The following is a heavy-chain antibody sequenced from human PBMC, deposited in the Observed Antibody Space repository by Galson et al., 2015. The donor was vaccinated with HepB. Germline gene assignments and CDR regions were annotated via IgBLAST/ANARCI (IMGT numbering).Heavy chain of an antibody. CDR3: TTPFRGADPTNYFDY. J-gene: IGHJ4*02. D-gene: IGHD3-16*01. Sequence: SLRLSCAASGFTFTNDWMNWVRQAPGKGLEWVGRIKSKADGGTTEYAAPVKGRFTIYRDDSKNTLHLQMNSLKTEDTSVYYCTTPFRGADPTNYFDYWGQGTLVTVSS. V-gene: IGHV3-15*05. CDR2: IKSKADGGTT. CDR1: GFTFTNDW.